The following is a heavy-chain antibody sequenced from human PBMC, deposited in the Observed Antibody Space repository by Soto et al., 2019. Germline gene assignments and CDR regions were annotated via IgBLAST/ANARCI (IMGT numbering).Heavy chain of an antibody. CDR1: GFTFSDYY. J-gene: IGHJ6*02. CDR2: IWYDGSNK. V-gene: IGHV3-33*08. CDR3: ARDRKATVTSRYYYYYGMDV. D-gene: IGHD4-17*01. Sequence: PGGSLRLSCAASGFTFSDYYMSWIRQAPGKGLEWVAVIWYDGSNKYYADSVKGRFTISRDNSKNTLYLQMNSLRAEDTAVYYCARDRKATVTSRYYYYYGMDVWGQGTTVTVSS.